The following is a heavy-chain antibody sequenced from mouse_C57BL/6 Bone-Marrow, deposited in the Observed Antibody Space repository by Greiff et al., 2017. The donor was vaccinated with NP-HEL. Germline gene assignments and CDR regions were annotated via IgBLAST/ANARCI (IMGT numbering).Heavy chain of an antibody. V-gene: IGHV1-18*01. CDR1: GYTFTDYN. J-gene: IGHJ4*01. CDR3: ARKKSYYDYLYYYAMDY. CDR2: INPNNGGT. Sequence: VHVKQSGPELVKPGASVKIPCKASGYTFTDYNMDWVKQSHGKSLEWIGDINPNNGGTIYNQKFKGKATLTVDKSSSTAYMELRSLTSEDTAVYYCARKKSYYDYLYYYAMDYWGQGTSVTVSS. D-gene: IGHD2-4*01.